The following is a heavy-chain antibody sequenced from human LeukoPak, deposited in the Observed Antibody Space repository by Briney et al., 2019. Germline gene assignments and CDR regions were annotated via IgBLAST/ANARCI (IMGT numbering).Heavy chain of an antibody. CDR1: GFTFSTYS. Sequence: PGGPLRLSCAASGFTFSTYSMNWVRQAPGKGLEWVSSISSSVSYIYYADSVRGRFTISRGNANNSLYLQMNSLRAEDTAVYYCARGTYGDYSFDSWGQGTLVTVSS. J-gene: IGHJ4*02. CDR2: ISSSVSYI. CDR3: ARGTYGDYSFDS. D-gene: IGHD4-17*01. V-gene: IGHV3-21*01.